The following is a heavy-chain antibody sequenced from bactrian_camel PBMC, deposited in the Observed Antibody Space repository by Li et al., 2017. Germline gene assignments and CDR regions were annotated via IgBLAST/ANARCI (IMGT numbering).Heavy chain of an antibody. CDR3: TAGGSIIEYCSGPH. CDR2: ISDVGA. Sequence: HVQLVESGGGSVQVGGSLRPVCTASGFTLDDMGWCRQAPGDEREVVATISDVGAWYSDPVKGRFTISRDEAKNTVYLQMNNLEPEDSAMYYCTAGGSIIEYCSGPHWGQGTQVTV. J-gene: IGHJ4*01. D-gene: IGHD2*01. V-gene: IGHV3S53*01. CDR1: GFTLDD.